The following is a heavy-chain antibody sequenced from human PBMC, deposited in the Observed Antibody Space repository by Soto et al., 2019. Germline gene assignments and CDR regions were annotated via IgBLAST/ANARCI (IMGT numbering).Heavy chain of an antibody. D-gene: IGHD6-13*01. CDR2: IIPIFGKA. CDR1: GGTFSSYA. CDR3: ASRLLAVAVQGYSDY. J-gene: IGHJ4*02. Sequence: QVQLVPSGAEVKKPGSSVKVSCKASGGTFSSYAISWVRQAPGQGLEWMGGIIPIFGKANYAQKFQGRVTITADEATSTAYMERSSLRSEETAVYYCASRLLAVAVQGYSDYWGQGTLVTVSS. V-gene: IGHV1-69*01.